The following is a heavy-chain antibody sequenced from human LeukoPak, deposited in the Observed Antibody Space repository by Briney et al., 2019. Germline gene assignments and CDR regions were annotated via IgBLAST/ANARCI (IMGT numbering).Heavy chain of an antibody. Sequence: GGSLRLSCAASGFTFSNFWMTWVRQVPGKRLEWVANIKEDGSEKKYVDSVKGRFTISRDNAKKSLHLQMNSLRAEDTAVYYCARARIVGATGYYFDYWGQGTLVTVSS. V-gene: IGHV3-7*05. CDR3: ARARIVGATGYYFDY. CDR2: IKEDGSEK. J-gene: IGHJ4*02. D-gene: IGHD1-26*01. CDR1: GFTFSNFW.